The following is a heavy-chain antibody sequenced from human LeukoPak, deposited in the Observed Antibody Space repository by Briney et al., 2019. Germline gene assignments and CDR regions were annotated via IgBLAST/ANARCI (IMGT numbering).Heavy chain of an antibody. D-gene: IGHD1-1*01. CDR3: TRDRGAYNLYDY. CDR1: GFTFSNYA. CDR2: IRSKAYGETA. V-gene: IGHV3-49*04. J-gene: IGHJ4*02. Sequence: QAGGSLRLSCAASGFTFSNYAVHWVRQAPGEGLEWVGFIRSKAYGETADYAASVKGRFTISRDDSKAIAYLQMNSLKTEDTAVYHCTRDRGAYNLYDYWGQGTLVTVSS.